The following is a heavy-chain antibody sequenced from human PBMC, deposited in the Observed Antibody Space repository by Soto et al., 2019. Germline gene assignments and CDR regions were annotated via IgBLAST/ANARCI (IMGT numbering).Heavy chain of an antibody. CDR3: AAEPGIAVAGSGAFDI. Sequence: ASVKVSCKASGYTCTSYAIHWVRQAPGQRLEWMGRINAGYGNTKYSQKFQGRVTITRDTSASTAYTELSSRSSEDTPVYSRAAEPGIAVAGSGAFDIFGQXQMV. J-gene: IGHJ3*02. D-gene: IGHD6-19*01. CDR1: GYTCTSYA. CDR2: INAGYGNT. V-gene: IGHV1-3*01.